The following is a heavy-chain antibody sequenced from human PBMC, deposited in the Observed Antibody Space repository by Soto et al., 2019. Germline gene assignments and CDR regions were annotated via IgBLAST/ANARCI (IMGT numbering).Heavy chain of an antibody. Sequence: QLQLHESGPRLVKPSETLSRSCAVSGFSISSSFSYWGWIRQSPGKGLEWIGTIYSRGTTYYNPSLKSPVTNSGDTSKDQFSLRLAPWAAADPANYFCVRPLGAQFFGDSGPDQWGQGTLVTVSS. J-gene: IGHJ4*02. CDR3: VRPLGAQFFGDSGPDQ. CDR1: GFSISSSFSY. V-gene: IGHV4-39*01. D-gene: IGHD3-10*01. CDR2: IYSRGTT.